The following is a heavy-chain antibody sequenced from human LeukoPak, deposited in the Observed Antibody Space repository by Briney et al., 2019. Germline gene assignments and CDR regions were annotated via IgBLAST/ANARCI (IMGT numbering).Heavy chain of an antibody. Sequence: ASVKVSCKASGYTFTSYDITWVRQAPGQGLEWMGWMSPNSGNTGYAQKFQGRVTMTRNTSITTAHMELSSLTSEDTAVYYCARETTIPPYYFDYWGRGSQVTVSP. V-gene: IGHV1-8*01. CDR1: GYTFTSYD. CDR3: ARETTIPPYYFDY. D-gene: IGHD3-9*01. J-gene: IGHJ4*02. CDR2: MSPNSGNT.